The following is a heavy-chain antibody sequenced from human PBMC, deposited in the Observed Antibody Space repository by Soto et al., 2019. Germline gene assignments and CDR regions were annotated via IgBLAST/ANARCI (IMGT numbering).Heavy chain of an antibody. Sequence: GGSLRLSCAASGFTFSSYGMHWVRQAPGKGLEWVAVISYDGSNKYYADSVKGRFTISRDNSKNTLYLQMNSLRAEDTAVYYCAKDLRVRPLIVLMVYAGRNYYGMDVWGQGTTVTVSS. V-gene: IGHV3-30*18. CDR1: GFTFSSYG. D-gene: IGHD2-8*01. CDR2: ISYDGSNK. J-gene: IGHJ6*02. CDR3: AKDLRVRPLIVLMVYAGRNYYGMDV.